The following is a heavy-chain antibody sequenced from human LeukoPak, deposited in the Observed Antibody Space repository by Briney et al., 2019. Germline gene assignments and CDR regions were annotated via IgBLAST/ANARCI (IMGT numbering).Heavy chain of an antibody. D-gene: IGHD3-16*01. V-gene: IGHV3-7*01. CDR1: GVSFTAYA. J-gene: IGHJ4*02. CDR3: ARGRGWVDH. Sequence: GGSLRLSCAASGVSFTAYAMSWFRQAPGKGLEWVANIHDDGTVKNYLDSVKGRFSSSRDDARNSVSLQLTRLRADDTALYYCARGRGWVDHWGQGTLVTVSS. CDR2: IHDDGTVK.